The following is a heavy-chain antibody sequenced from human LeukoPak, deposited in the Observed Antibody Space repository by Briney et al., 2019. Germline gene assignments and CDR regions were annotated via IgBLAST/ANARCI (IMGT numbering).Heavy chain of an antibody. D-gene: IGHD3-22*01. CDR3: AREHYSVTSGYPAHYGMDI. CDR2: IYYSGST. V-gene: IGHV4-61*01. CDR1: GGSVSSGSYY. J-gene: IGHJ6*02. Sequence: SETLSLTCSVSGGSVSSGSYYWNWIRQPPGKGLEWIGYIYYSGSTNYNPSLKSRVTISIDTSKNQFSLKLSSVTAADTAVYYCAREHYSVTSGYPAHYGMDIWGQGTTVTVS.